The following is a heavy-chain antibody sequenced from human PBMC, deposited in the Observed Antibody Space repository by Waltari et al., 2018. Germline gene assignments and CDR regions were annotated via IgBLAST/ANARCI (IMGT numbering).Heavy chain of an antibody. CDR1: GFPFGSYA. D-gene: IGHD5-18*01. V-gene: IGHV3-23*01. J-gene: IGHJ4*02. CDR3: AKVDGYGYFFDY. Sequence: EVQLLESGGGLVQPGGSLRLSCEAFGFPFGSYAMTWVGQAPGKGLAWATGISGSCENTYYADSVKGRFTISRDNKNTLYLQMNSLRAEDTAIYYCAKVDGYGYFFDYWGQGTLVTVSS. CDR2: ISGSCENT.